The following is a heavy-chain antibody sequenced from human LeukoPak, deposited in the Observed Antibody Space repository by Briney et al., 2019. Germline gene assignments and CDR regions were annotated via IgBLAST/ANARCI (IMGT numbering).Heavy chain of an antibody. V-gene: IGHV3-20*04. D-gene: IGHD2-2*02. CDR2: INWNGAKT. CDR1: GFTFDDYG. Sequence: GGSLRLSCAASGFTFDDYGMSWVRQAPGKGLEWVSGINWNGAKTGYVDSVKGRFTISRDNAKNSLYLQMNSLRAEDTALYYCARQNCTSWYMGDDVLDIWGQGTMVTVSS. J-gene: IGHJ3*02. CDR3: ARQNCTSWYMGDDVLDI.